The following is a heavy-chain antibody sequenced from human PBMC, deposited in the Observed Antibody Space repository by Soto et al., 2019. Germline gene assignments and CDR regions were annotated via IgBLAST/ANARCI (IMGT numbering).Heavy chain of an antibody. D-gene: IGHD6-19*01. CDR3: AREIWAVAGTEFNAFDI. V-gene: IGHV1-24*01. Sequence: ASVKVSCKVSGYTLTELSMHWVRQAPGKGLEWMGGFDPEDGETIYAQKFQGRVTMTEDTSTDTAYMELSSLRSEDTAVYYCAREIWAVAGTEFNAFDIWGQGTMVTVSS. CDR2: FDPEDGET. J-gene: IGHJ3*02. CDR1: GYTLTELS.